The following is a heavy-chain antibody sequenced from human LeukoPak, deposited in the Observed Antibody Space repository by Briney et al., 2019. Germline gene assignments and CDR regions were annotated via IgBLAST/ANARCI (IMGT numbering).Heavy chain of an antibody. Sequence: SVKVSCKASGGTFSSYAISWVRQAPGQGLEWMGGIIPIFGTANYAQKFQGRVTITTDESTSTAYMELSSLRSEDTAVYYCAKNVGYRSSTSCYTTEYYFDYWGQGTLVTVSS. J-gene: IGHJ4*02. CDR2: IIPIFGTA. V-gene: IGHV1-69*05. CDR1: GGTFSSYA. D-gene: IGHD2-2*02. CDR3: AKNVGYRSSTSCYTTEYYFDY.